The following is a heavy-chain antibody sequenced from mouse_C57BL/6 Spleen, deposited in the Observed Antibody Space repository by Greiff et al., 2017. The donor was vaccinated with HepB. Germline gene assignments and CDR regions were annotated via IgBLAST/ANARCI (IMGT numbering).Heavy chain of an antibody. CDR1: GYTFTSYW. J-gene: IGHJ4*01. CDR2: IDPNSGGT. CDR3: ARGNDGYYGAMDY. Sequence: QVQLQQPGAELVKPGASVKLSCKASGYTFTSYWMHWVKQRPGRGLEWIGRIDPNSGGTKYNEKFKSKATLTVDKPTSTAYMQLSRLTSEDAAVYDCARGNDGYYGAMDYWGQGTPVTVSS. D-gene: IGHD2-3*01. V-gene: IGHV1-72*01.